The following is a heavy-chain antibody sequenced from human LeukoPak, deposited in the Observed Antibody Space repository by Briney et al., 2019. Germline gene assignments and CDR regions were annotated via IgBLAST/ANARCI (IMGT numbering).Heavy chain of an antibody. V-gene: IGHV3-23*01. CDR1: GFTFRSHA. CDR3: AKDFRIGYSAHFDY. J-gene: IGHJ4*02. Sequence: QPGGSLRLSCVGSGFTFRSHAMSWVRQAPEKGLEFVSGIYENGGTTYYADSVKGPFSISRDNSKNTLYLQMDSLRGEDTAVYYCAKDFRIGYSAHFDYWGQGALVTVSS. D-gene: IGHD2-21*01. CDR2: IYENGGTT.